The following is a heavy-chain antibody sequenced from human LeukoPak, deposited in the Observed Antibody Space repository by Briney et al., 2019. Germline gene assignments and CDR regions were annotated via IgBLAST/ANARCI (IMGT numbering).Heavy chain of an antibody. J-gene: IGHJ4*02. Sequence: SQTLSLTCAVSGGSISSGGYSWNWIRQPPGKGLEWIGEIYHSGSTNYNPSLKSRVTISVDTSKSQFSLKLSSVTAADTAVYYCARDFNGGYDYWGQGTLVTVSS. V-gene: IGHV4-30-2*01. D-gene: IGHD5-12*01. CDR1: GGSISSGGYS. CDR3: ARDFNGGYDY. CDR2: IYHSGST.